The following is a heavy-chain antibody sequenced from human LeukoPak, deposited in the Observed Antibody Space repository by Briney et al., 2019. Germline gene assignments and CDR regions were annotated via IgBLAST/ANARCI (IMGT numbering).Heavy chain of an antibody. V-gene: IGHV3-23*01. CDR3: AREAGYSGYDYPDY. CDR2: ISGSAYST. D-gene: IGHD5-12*01. J-gene: IGHJ4*02. Sequence: GGSLRLSCAASGFTFSSYAMSWVRQAPGKGLEWVSDISGSAYSTYYADSVQGRFTISRDNSKNTLYLQMNSLRAEDTAVYYCAREAGYSGYDYPDYWGQGTLVTVSS. CDR1: GFTFSSYA.